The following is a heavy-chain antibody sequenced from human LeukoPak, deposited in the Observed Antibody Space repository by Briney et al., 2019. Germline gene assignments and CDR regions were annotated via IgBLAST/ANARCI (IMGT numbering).Heavy chain of an antibody. CDR3: ARTHSGSFGPFDY. V-gene: IGHV4-59*08. Sequence: SETLSLTCTVSGGSISSYYWSWIRQPPGKGLEWIGYIYYSGSTNYNPSLKSRVTISVDTSKNQFSLKLSSVTAADTAVYYCARTHSGSFGPFDYWGQGTLVTVSS. J-gene: IGHJ4*02. CDR1: GGSISSYY. CDR2: IYYSGST. D-gene: IGHD1-26*01.